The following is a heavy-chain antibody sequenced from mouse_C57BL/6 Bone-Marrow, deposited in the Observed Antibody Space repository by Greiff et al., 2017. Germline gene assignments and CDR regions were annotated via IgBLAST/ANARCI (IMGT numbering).Heavy chain of an antibody. CDR1: GYTFTSYW. Sequence: QVQLQQPGAELVRPGTSVKLSCKASGYTFTSYWMHWVKQRPGQGLEWIGVIDPSDSYTNYNQKFKGKATLTVDPSSSTAYMQLSSLTSEDSAVYYCARRTTVRGDYWGQGTTRTVSS. CDR2: IDPSDSYT. J-gene: IGHJ2*01. D-gene: IGHD1-1*01. CDR3: ARRTTVRGDY. V-gene: IGHV1-59*01.